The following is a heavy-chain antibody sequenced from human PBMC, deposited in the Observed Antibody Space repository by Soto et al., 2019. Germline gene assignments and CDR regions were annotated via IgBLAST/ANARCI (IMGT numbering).Heavy chain of an antibody. CDR2: MTPDSGDT. Sequence: QVQLVQSGAEVRKSGASVKVSCKASGHTLASYDINWVRQATGQGLEWMGWMTPDSGDTGYAQKSQGRVSMTWDTSITAAYLELSSLGADDTAVYYCARDAFYGWFDSWGQGTLVTVSS. CDR1: GHTLASYD. V-gene: IGHV1-8*01. D-gene: IGHD3-16*01. J-gene: IGHJ5*01. CDR3: ARDAFYGWFDS.